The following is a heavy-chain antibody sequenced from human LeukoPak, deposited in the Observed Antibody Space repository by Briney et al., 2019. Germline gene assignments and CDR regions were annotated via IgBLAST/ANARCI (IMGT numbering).Heavy chain of an antibody. V-gene: IGHV5-51*01. CDR2: IYPGDSDT. J-gene: IGHJ6*03. Sequence: GESLKISCKGSGYSFTTYWIGWVRQMPGKGLEWMGIIYPGDSDTRYSPSFQGQVTISADKSISTAYLQWSSLKASDTATYYCARPALYCSSTVCPPYMDVWGKGTTVTVSS. D-gene: IGHD2-2*01. CDR3: ARPALYCSSTVCPPYMDV. CDR1: GYSFTTYW.